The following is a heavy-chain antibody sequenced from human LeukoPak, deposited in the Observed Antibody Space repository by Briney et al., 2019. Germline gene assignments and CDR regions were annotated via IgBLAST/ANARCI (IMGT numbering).Heavy chain of an antibody. CDR1: GFTFSSYS. V-gene: IGHV3-48*01. CDR2: ISSSSSTI. Sequence: TGGSLRLSCAASGFTFSSYSMNWVRQAPGKGLEWVSYISSSSSTIYYADSVKGRFTISRDNAKNSLYLQMNSLRAEDTAVYYCARDRSSTWYGGIDYWGQGTLVTASS. CDR3: ARDRSSTWYGGIDY. J-gene: IGHJ4*02. D-gene: IGHD6-13*01.